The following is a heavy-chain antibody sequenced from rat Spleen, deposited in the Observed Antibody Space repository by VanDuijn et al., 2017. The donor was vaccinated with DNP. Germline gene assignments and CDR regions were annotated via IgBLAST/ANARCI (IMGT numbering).Heavy chain of an antibody. CDR1: GFSVTTYS. CDR2: MWNDGDT. J-gene: IGHJ3*01. D-gene: IGHD1-2*01. CDR3: TSDSLNSSSFVY. Sequence: QVQLKESGPGLVQPSETLSLTCTVSGFSVTTYSVSWVRQPSGRGPEWMGRMWNDGDTAYNSALKSRLSISRDTSKSQVFLKMNSLQTDDTGTYYCTSDSLNSSSFVYWGQGTLVTVSS. V-gene: IGHV2-63*01.